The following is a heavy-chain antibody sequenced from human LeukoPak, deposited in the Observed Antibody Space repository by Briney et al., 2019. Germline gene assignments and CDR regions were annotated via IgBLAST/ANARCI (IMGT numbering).Heavy chain of an antibody. CDR3: ARVGGYGDSPAFDY. J-gene: IGHJ4*02. CDR2: IYYSGST. D-gene: IGHD4-17*01. V-gene: IGHV4-61*01. Sequence: SETLSLTCTVSGGSVSSGSYYWSWIRQPPGKGLEWIGYIYYSGSTNYNPSLKSRVTISVDRSKNQFSLKLSSVTAADTAVYYCARVGGYGDSPAFDYWGQGTLVTVSS. CDR1: GGSVSSGSYY.